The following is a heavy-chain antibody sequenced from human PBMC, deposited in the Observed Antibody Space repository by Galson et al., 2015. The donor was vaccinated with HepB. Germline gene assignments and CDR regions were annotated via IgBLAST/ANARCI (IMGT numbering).Heavy chain of an antibody. CDR3: ARPTPLVSSPYAFDI. Sequence: QSGAEVKKPGESLKISCKGSGYSFTSYWTGWVRQMPGKGLEWMGIIYPGDSDTRYSPSFQGQVTISADKSISTAYLQWSSLKASDTAMYYCARPTPLVSSPYAFDIWGQGTMVTVSS. V-gene: IGHV5-51*01. CDR1: GYSFTSYW. CDR2: IYPGDSDT. D-gene: IGHD6-13*01. J-gene: IGHJ3*02.